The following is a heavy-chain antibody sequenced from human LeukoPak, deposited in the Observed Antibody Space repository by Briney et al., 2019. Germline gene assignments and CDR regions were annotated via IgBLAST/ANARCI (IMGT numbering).Heavy chain of an antibody. Sequence: GGSLRLSCAASGFTFSSYSMNWVRQAPGKGLEWVSYISSSSGTIYYADSVKGRFTISRDTSKNTLYLQMNSLRAEDTAIYYCAKEVVPGTSRSFDYWGQGTLVTVSS. D-gene: IGHD2-2*01. V-gene: IGHV3-48*01. CDR2: ISSSSGTI. CDR1: GFTFSSYS. J-gene: IGHJ4*02. CDR3: AKEVVPGTSRSFDY.